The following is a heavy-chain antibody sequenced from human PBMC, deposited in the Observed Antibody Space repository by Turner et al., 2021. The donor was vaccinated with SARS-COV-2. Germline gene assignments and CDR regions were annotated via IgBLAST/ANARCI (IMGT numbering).Heavy chain of an antibody. V-gene: IGHV4-59*08. CDR2: IYYNGSN. CDR3: ARRGAYTSGYPL. Sequence: QVQLQESGPGLVKPSETLSLTCTVSGGSISTYYWSWIRQPPGKGLECIGYIYYNGSNNYNPSLKSRVTISVDTSKNQFSLKLSSVTAADTAVYYCARRGAYTSGYPLWGQGTLVTVSS. CDR1: GGSISTYY. D-gene: IGHD3-22*01. J-gene: IGHJ4*02.